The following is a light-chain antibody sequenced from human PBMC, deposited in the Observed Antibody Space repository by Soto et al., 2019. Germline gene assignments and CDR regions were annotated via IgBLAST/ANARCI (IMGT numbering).Light chain of an antibody. CDR1: SGSIASNY. V-gene: IGLV6-57*03. CDR3: QSYDSSNQWV. Sequence: NFMLTQPHSVSESPGKTVTISCTRSSGSIASNYVQWYQQRPGSAPTTVIYEDNQRPSGVPDRFSCSIDSSSNSASLTISGLKTEDEADYYCQSYDSSNQWVFGGGTKLTVL. J-gene: IGLJ3*02. CDR2: EDN.